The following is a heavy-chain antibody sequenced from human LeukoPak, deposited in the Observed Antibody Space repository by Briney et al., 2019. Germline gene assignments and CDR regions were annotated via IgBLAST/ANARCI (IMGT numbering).Heavy chain of an antibody. CDR1: GGSISSSSYY. Sequence: SETLSLTCTVSGGSISSSSYYWGWIRQPPGKGLEWIGSIYYSGSTYYNPSLKSRVTISVDTSKNQFSLKLSSVTAADTAVYYCAIIAVAGTWWSFFDYWGQGTLVTLST. J-gene: IGHJ4*02. D-gene: IGHD6-19*01. CDR3: AIIAVAGTWWSFFDY. V-gene: IGHV4-39*01. CDR2: IYYSGST.